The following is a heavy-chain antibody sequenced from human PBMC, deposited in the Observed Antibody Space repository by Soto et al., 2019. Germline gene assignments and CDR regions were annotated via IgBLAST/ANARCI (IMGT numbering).Heavy chain of an antibody. CDR1: GGSISSRSYY. Sequence: SETLSLTCTVSGGSISSRSYYWGWIRQPPGKGLEWIGSIYYSGSTYYNPSLKSRVTISVDTSKNQFSLKLSSVTAADTAVYYCARLQRGSSVLNYYYYMDVWGKGTTVTVSS. V-gene: IGHV4-39*01. J-gene: IGHJ6*03. D-gene: IGHD6-6*01. CDR2: IYYSGST. CDR3: ARLQRGSSVLNYYYYMDV.